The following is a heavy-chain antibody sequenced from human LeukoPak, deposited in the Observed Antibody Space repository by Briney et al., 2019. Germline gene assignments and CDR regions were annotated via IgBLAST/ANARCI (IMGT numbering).Heavy chain of an antibody. CDR1: GFTFNSYG. J-gene: IGHJ6*02. CDR3: ARGPYYGGPGDYYYGMDV. Sequence: GGSLRLSCAASGFTFNSYGMHWVRQPPGKGLEWVAVIWYDGSNKYCADSVKGRFTISRDNSKNTLYLQMNSLRADDTAVYYCARGPYYGGPGDYYYGMDVWGQGTTVTVSS. CDR2: IWYDGSNK. V-gene: IGHV3-33*01. D-gene: IGHD4-23*01.